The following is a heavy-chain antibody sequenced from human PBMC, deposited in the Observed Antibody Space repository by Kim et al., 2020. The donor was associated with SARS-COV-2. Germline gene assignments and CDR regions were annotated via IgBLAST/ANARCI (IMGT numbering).Heavy chain of an antibody. D-gene: IGHD4-17*01. V-gene: IGHV3-33*08. CDR2: IWSSGNNQ. CDR3: ARWCGDYRNYFDH. Sequence: GGSLRLSCAASGFMFGSYGMHWGRQTPGRGLEWLAVIWSSGNNQNYADSVKGRFTVSRDNYKNTMYLQMDNLRAEDTGIYFCARWCGDYRNYFDHWGQGTLVTVSS. CDR1: GFMFGSYG. J-gene: IGHJ4*02.